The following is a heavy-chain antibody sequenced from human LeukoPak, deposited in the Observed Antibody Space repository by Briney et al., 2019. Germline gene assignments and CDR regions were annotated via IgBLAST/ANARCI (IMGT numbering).Heavy chain of an antibody. V-gene: IGHV3-53*01. CDR2: IYTGGST. Sequence: PGGSLRLSCAASGFTASTNYISWVRQAPGKGREWVSVIYTGGSTYYADSVKGRFTISRDNSKNTLYLQINSLRIEDTAAYYCAREIHYGEPDYWGQGTLVTVSS. CDR3: AREIHYGEPDY. D-gene: IGHD4-17*01. J-gene: IGHJ4*02. CDR1: GFTASTNY.